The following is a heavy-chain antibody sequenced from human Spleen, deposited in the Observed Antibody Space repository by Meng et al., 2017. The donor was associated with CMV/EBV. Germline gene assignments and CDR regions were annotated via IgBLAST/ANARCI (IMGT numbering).Heavy chain of an antibody. CDR2: IKEDGSEA. V-gene: IGHV3-7*01. Sequence: GESLKISCAASGFTLSDYWMTWVRQAPGKGLEWVASIKEDGSEAFYVDSVKGRFTFSRDNAENSLYLQMNSLRAEDTAVYYCARRYYYYGMDVWGQGTTVTVSS. J-gene: IGHJ6*02. CDR3: ARRYYYYGMDV. CDR1: GFTLSDYW.